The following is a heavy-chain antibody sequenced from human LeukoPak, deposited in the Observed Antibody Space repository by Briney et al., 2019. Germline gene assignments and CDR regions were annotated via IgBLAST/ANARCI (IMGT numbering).Heavy chain of an antibody. Sequence: GGSPRLSCAASGFTFSNYAMSWVRQAPGKGLEWVSGISGSGGSTYYADSVKGRFTISRDNSKNTLYLQMNRLRAEDTAVYYCAKGYGWEASYYYYYMDVWGKGTTVTISS. CDR1: GFTFSNYA. D-gene: IGHD1-26*01. CDR3: AKGYGWEASYYYYYMDV. J-gene: IGHJ6*03. V-gene: IGHV3-23*01. CDR2: ISGSGGST.